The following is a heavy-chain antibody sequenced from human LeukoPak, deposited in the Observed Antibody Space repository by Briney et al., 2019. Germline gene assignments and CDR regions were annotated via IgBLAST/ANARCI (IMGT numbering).Heavy chain of an antibody. V-gene: IGHV3-49*04. D-gene: IGHD1-26*01. CDR2: IRSKAYGGTT. Sequence: PGRSLRLSCTASGFTFGDYAMSWVRQAPGKGLEWVGFIRSKAYGGTTEYAASVKGRFTISRDDSKSIAYLQMNSLKTEDTAMYYCTRDGIVGATTGFDYWGQGTLVTVSS. CDR1: GFTFGDYA. CDR3: TRDGIVGATTGFDY. J-gene: IGHJ4*02.